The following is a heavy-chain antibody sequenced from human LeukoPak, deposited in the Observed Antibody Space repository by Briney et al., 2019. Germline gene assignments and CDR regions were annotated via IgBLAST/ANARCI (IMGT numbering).Heavy chain of an antibody. J-gene: IGHJ4*02. V-gene: IGHV4-59*02. D-gene: IGHD2/OR15-2a*01. CDR1: GGSVSSYY. CDR3: ARGLRFYPIDY. Sequence: PSETLSLTCTVSGGSVSSYYWSWIRHPPGKGLGCIGHIYYIGSTNYNPSLKTRVTISVDTSKNQYSLKLSSVTAADTAVYYCARGLRFYPIDYWGQGTLVTVSS. CDR2: IYYIGST.